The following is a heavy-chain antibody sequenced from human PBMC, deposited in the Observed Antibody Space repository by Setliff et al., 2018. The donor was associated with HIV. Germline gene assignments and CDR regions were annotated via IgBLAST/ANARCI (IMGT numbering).Heavy chain of an antibody. Sequence: PSETLSLTCTVSGGSISGYYWGWIRQPPGKGLEWIGYIRYGESPYYSASPSYNPSLKSRVTIRVDTSRSQFSMKLDSVTAADTAVYYCARLRGGYGSGTFWFDSWGQGSLVTVSS. CDR1: GGSISGYY. CDR3: ARLRGGYGSGTFWFDS. V-gene: IGHV4-59*04. D-gene: IGHD3-10*01. J-gene: IGHJ5*01. CDR2: IRYGESPYYSASP.